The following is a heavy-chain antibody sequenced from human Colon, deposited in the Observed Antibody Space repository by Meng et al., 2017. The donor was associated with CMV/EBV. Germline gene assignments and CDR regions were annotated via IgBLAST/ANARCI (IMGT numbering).Heavy chain of an antibody. CDR1: GAPISNFF. CDR3: ATGSGDFDH. D-gene: IGHD1-26*01. V-gene: IGHV4-4*07. CDR2: IQSDGNT. Sequence: RRPESGQGRGRPSMTLSLTCSVSGAPISNFFWSWIRQSAGMRLEWIGRIQSDGNTYYNPSLKSRVTVSQDTSKNQISLRLRSVTAADTAVYYCATGSGDFDHWGQGTLVTVSS. J-gene: IGHJ4*02.